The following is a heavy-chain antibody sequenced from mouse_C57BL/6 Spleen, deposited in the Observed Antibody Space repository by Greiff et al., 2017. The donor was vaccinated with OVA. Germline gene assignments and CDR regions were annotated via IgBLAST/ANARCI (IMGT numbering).Heavy chain of an antibody. Sequence: QVQLKESGAELAKPGASVKLSCKASGYTFTSYWMHWVKQRPGQGLEWIGYINPSSGYTKYNQKFKDKATLTADKSSSTAYMQLSSLTYEDSAVYYCARALITTGVATGFAYWGQGTLVTVSA. J-gene: IGHJ3*01. D-gene: IGHD1-1*01. CDR3: ARALITTGVATGFAY. CDR2: INPSSGYT. CDR1: GYTFTSYW. V-gene: IGHV1-7*01.